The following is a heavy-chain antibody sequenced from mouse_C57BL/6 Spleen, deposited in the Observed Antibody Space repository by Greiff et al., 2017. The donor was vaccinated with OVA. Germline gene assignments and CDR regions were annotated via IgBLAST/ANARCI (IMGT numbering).Heavy chain of an antibody. CDR2: IRSKSSNYAT. J-gene: IGHJ3*01. D-gene: IGHD2-4*01. Sequence: EVQLVESGGGLVQPKGSLKLSCAASGFTFNTYAMHWVRQAPGKGLEWVARIRSKSSNYATYYAVSVKDRFTISRDDSQSMLYLQMNNLKTEDTAMDDGVRDYDCDGEAWFAYWGQGTLVTVSA. CDR3: VRDYDCDGEAWFAY. CDR1: GFTFNTYA. V-gene: IGHV10-3*01.